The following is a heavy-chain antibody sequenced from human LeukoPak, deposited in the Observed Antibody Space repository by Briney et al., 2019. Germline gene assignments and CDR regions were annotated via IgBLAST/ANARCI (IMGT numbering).Heavy chain of an antibody. V-gene: IGHV4-59*08. Sequence: SEALSLTCTVSGGSISSYYWSWIRQPPGKGLEWIGYIYYSGSTNYNPSLKSRVTISVDTSKNQFSLKLSSVTAADTAVYYCARGPRVRCSSTSCYPYYYYGMDVWGQGTMVTVSS. CDR2: IYYSGST. CDR1: GGSISSYY. CDR3: ARGPRVRCSSTSCYPYYYYGMDV. J-gene: IGHJ6*02. D-gene: IGHD2-2*01.